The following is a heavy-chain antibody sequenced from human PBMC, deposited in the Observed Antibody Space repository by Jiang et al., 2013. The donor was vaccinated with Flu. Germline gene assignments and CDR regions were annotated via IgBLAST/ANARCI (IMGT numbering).Heavy chain of an antibody. V-gene: IGHV4-39*07. CDR1: GGSISSDNYY. CDR3: ARRGGSEEEEYFDY. D-gene: IGHD2-15*01. Sequence: GLVKPSETLSLTCTVSGGSISSDNYYWGWIRQPPGKGLEWIGSIFYSGITYYNPSLKSRVTISVDTSKNQFSLKLSSVTAADTAVYYCARRGGSEEEEYFDYWGQGTLVTVSS. J-gene: IGHJ4*02. CDR2: IFYSGIT.